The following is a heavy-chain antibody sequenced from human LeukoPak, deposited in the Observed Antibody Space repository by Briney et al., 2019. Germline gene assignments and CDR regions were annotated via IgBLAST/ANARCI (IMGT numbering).Heavy chain of an antibody. Sequence: SETLSLTCTVSGGSISSYYWSWIRQPPGKGLEWIGYIYYSGSTNYNPSLKSRVTISVDTSKNQFSLKLSSVTAADTAVYYCARDPRFLEWLGAFDIWGQGTMVTVSS. J-gene: IGHJ3*02. CDR2: IYYSGST. CDR3: ARDPRFLEWLGAFDI. CDR1: GGSISSYY. D-gene: IGHD3-3*01. V-gene: IGHV4-59*01.